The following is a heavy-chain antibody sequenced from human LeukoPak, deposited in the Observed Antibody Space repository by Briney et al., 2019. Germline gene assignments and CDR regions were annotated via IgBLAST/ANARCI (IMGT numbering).Heavy chain of an antibody. CDR2: ISSSSSYI. V-gene: IGHV3-21*01. CDR1: GFTFSSYS. J-gene: IGHJ6*02. D-gene: IGHD6-6*01. CDR3: ATSSSSSLGGMDV. Sequence: PGGSLRLSCAASGFTFSSYSMNWVRQAPGKGLEWVSSISSSSSYIYYADSVKGRFTISRDNAKNSLYLQMNSLRAEDTAVYYCATSSSSSLGGMDVWGQGTTVTVSS.